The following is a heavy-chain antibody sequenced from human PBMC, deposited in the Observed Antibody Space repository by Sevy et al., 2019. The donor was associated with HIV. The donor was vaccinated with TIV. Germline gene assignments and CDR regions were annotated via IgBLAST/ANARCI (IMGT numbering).Heavy chain of an antibody. J-gene: IGHJ6*02. CDR1: AFTFNRSP. D-gene: IGHD3-16*01. CDR2: MSYNGNKK. Sequence: GGSLRLSCAASAFTFNRSPRHWVRQAPGKGLEWVAVMSYNGNKKYNGDSVKGRFTISRDDSKTTLYLQMNSLRPEDTAVYYCAREGVLFEGVIVSYGMDVWGQGTTVTVSS. CDR3: AREGVLFEGVIVSYGMDV. V-gene: IGHV3-30*04.